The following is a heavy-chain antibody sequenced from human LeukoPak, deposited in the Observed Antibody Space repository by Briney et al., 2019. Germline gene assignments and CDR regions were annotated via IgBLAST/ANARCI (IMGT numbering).Heavy chain of an antibody. J-gene: IGHJ4*02. CDR2: IIPIFGTA. CDR1: GGTFSSYA. CDR3: ARTTYGGYYFDY. D-gene: IGHD5-12*01. Sequence: SVKVSCKASGGTFSSYAISWVRQAPGQGLEWMGGIIPIFGTANYAQKFQGRVTITADKSTSTAYMEVRSLRSDDTAIYYCARTTYGGYYFDYWGQGTLVTVSS. V-gene: IGHV1-69*06.